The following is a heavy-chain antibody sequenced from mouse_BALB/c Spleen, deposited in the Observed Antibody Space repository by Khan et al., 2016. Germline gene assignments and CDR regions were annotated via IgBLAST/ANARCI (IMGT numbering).Heavy chain of an antibody. V-gene: IGHV5-17*02. D-gene: IGHD4-1*01. CDR1: AFTFSRFG. CDR3: ARLTPYAMDY. J-gene: IGHJ4*01. CDR2: ISSGSNTM. Sequence: EVELVEPGGGLVQPGGSRKLSCAASAFTFSRFGMHWVRQAPEKGLEWVAYISSGSNTMYYGDTVMGRFTISRDNPKNTLLLQMTSLRSEDTAMYYCARLTPYAMDYWGQGTSVTVSS.